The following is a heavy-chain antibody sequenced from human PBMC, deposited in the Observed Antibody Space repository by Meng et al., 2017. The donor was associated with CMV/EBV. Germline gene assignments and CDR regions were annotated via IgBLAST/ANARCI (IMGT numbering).Heavy chain of an antibody. D-gene: IGHD4-11*01. Sequence: GSLRLSCTVSGGSVSSGSYYWSWIRQPPGKGLEWIGYIYYSGSTNYNPSLKSRVTISVDTSKNQFSLKLSSVTAADTAVYYCAKESYSNYGGIVRNYFDYWGQGTLVTVSS. CDR3: AKESYSNYGGIVRNYFDY. J-gene: IGHJ4*02. CDR2: IYYSGST. CDR1: GGSVSSGSYY. V-gene: IGHV4-61*01.